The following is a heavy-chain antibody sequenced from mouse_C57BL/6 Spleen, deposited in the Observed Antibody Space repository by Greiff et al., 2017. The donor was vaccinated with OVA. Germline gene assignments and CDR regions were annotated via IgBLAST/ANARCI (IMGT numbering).Heavy chain of an antibody. Sequence: VQLQQSGAELVRPGASVKLSCTASGFNIKDDYMHWVKQRPEQGLEWIGWIDPENGDTEYASKFQGKATITADTSSSTAYLQLSSLTSEDTAVYYCTTSCGYDGTFAYWGQGTLVTVSA. V-gene: IGHV14-4*01. CDR3: TTSCGYDGTFAY. D-gene: IGHD2-2*01. J-gene: IGHJ3*01. CDR1: GFNIKDDY. CDR2: IDPENGDT.